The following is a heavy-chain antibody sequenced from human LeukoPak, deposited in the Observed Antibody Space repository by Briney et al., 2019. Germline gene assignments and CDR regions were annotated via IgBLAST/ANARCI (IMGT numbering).Heavy chain of an antibody. Sequence: GRSLRLSCAASGFTFGSYGMHWARQAPGKGLEWVAVIWYDGSNKYYADSVKGRFTISRDNSKNTLYLQMNSLRAEDTAVYYCARVHCGGDCYSYWFDPWGQGTLVTVSS. CDR1: GFTFGSYG. CDR2: IWYDGSNK. V-gene: IGHV3-33*01. J-gene: IGHJ5*02. D-gene: IGHD2-21*02. CDR3: ARVHCGGDCYSYWFDP.